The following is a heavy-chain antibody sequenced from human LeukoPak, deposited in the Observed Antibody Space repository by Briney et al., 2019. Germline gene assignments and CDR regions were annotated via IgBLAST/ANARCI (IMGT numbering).Heavy chain of an antibody. CDR1: GFTFSSYA. D-gene: IGHD3-9*01. Sequence: PGGSLRLSCAASGFTFSSYAMHWVRQAPGKGLEWVANINRDGSEKYYVDSVKGRFTISRDNAKNSLYLQMNSLRAEDTAVYYCTRDFEGYWGQGTLVTVSS. CDR3: TRDFEGY. J-gene: IGHJ4*02. CDR2: INRDGSEK. V-gene: IGHV3-7*05.